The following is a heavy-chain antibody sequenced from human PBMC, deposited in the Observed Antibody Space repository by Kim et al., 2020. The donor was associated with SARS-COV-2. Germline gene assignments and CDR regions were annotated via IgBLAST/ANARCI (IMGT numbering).Heavy chain of an antibody. D-gene: IGHD5-18*01. V-gene: IGHV1-69*13. CDR2: IIPIFGTA. CDR3: ARGGTAMVIDYYYYGMDV. J-gene: IGHJ6*02. CDR1: GGTFSSYA. Sequence: SVKVSCKASGGTFSSYAISWVRQAPGQGLEWMGGIIPIFGTANYAQKFQGRVTITADESTSTAYMELSSLRSEDTAVYYCARGGTAMVIDYYYYGMDVWGQGTTVTVSS.